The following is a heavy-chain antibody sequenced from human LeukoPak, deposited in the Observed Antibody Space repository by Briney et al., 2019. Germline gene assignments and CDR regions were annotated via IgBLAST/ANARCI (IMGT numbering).Heavy chain of an antibody. CDR3: AKGVWYSGSYYATLGYFDY. J-gene: IGHJ4*02. D-gene: IGHD1-26*01. Sequence: PGGSLRLSCAASGFTFSSYGMHWVRQAPGKGLEWVAFIRYDGSNKYYADSVKGRFTISRDNSKNTLYLQMNSLRAEDTAVYYCAKGVWYSGSYYATLGYFDYWGQGTLVTVSS. V-gene: IGHV3-30*02. CDR1: GFTFSSYG. CDR2: IRYDGSNK.